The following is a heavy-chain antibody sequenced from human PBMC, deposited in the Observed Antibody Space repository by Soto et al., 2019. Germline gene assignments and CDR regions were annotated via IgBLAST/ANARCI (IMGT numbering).Heavy chain of an antibody. CDR2: ISGSGGST. D-gene: IGHD3-22*01. CDR3: AKERANYDSSGYYHYYYYYGMDV. Sequence: GGSLRLSCAASGFTFSSYAMSWVRQAPGKGLEWVSAISGSGGSTYYADSVKGRFTISRDNSKNTLYLQMNSLRAEDTAVYYCAKERANYDSSGYYHYYYYYGMDVWGQGTTVTVSS. CDR1: GFTFSSYA. V-gene: IGHV3-23*01. J-gene: IGHJ6*02.